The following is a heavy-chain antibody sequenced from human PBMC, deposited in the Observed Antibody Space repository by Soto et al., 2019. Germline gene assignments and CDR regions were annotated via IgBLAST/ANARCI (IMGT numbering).Heavy chain of an antibody. D-gene: IGHD3-10*01. CDR3: ATTYFFGSGSAY. CDR2: IYYSGST. J-gene: IGHJ4*02. Sequence: QLQLQESGPRLVKPSETLSLTCTVSGGSISSSSYYWGWIRQPPGKGLEWIGSIYYSGSTYYNPSLKSRVTMSVDTSNNQFSLKLSSVTAADTAVYYCATTYFFGSGSAYWGQGTLVTVSS. CDR1: GGSISSSSYY. V-gene: IGHV4-39*01.